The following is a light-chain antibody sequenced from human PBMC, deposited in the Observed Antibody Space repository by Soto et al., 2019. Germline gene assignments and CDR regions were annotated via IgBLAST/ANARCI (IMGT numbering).Light chain of an antibody. J-gene: IGLJ3*02. CDR1: SSDVGGYNY. CDR2: EVS. CDR3: SSYTSSSTRV. Sequence: QSVLTQPASVSGSPGQSITISCTGTSSDVGGYNYVSWYQQHPGKAPKLMIYEVSNRPSGVSNRFSGSKSGNTASLPISVLQAEDEADYYCSSYTSSSTRVFGGGTKLTVL. V-gene: IGLV2-14*01.